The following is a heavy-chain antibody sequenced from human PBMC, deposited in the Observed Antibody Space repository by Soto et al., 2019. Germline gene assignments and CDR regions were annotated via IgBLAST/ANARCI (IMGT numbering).Heavy chain of an antibody. CDR3: ACEPATEKPEWVDY. J-gene: IGHJ4*02. V-gene: IGHV1-2*02. CDR1: GYTFSDYY. Sequence: QVQLVQSGAEVRKPGASVKVSCKASGYTFSDYYIHWVRQAPGQGLEWMGWINPNNGDTKYAPKLQGGVTMTMDTSTTTAYIELGRLRSSYTAVYYCACEPATEKPEWVDYWGQGTLVTVSS. D-gene: IGHD3-3*01. CDR2: INPNNGDT.